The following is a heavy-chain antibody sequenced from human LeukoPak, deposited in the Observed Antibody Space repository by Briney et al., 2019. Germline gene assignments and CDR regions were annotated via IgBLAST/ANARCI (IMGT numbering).Heavy chain of an antibody. V-gene: IGHV3-30*04. D-gene: IGHD2-2*01. J-gene: IGHJ4*02. CDR1: GFTFSIYT. Sequence: GGSLRLSCAASGFTFSIYTMHWFRQAPGKGLEWVAVISNDGGYINYADSVRGRFTISRDNSKNTLYLQMNSLRAEDTAVYYCARERASCYFDYWGQGTLVTVSS. CDR3: ARERASCYFDY. CDR2: ISNDGGYI.